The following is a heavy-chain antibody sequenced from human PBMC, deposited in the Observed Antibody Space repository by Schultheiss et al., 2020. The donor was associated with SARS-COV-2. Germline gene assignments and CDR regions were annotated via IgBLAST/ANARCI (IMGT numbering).Heavy chain of an antibody. J-gene: IGHJ4*02. D-gene: IGHD6-13*01. CDR2: ISYDGSNK. V-gene: IGHV3-30*18. CDR3: AKDRLVAIAAAAGLIDY. CDR1: GFTFDDYA. Sequence: GESLKISCAASGFTFDDYAMHWVRQAPGEGLEWVAVISYDGSNKYYADSVKGRFTISRDNSKNTLYLQMNSLRAEDTAVYYCAKDRLVAIAAAAGLIDYWGQGTLVTVSS.